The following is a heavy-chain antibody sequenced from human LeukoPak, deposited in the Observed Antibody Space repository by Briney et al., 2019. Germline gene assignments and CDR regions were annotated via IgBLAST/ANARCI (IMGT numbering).Heavy chain of an antibody. CDR1: GGSISSSSYY. J-gene: IGHJ4*02. CDR3: ARDTRYDFLFDY. V-gene: IGHV4-39*07. CDR2: IYYSGST. Sequence: SETLSLTCTVSGGSISSSSYYWGWIRQPPGKGLEWIGSIYYSGSTYYNPSLKSRVTISVDTSKSQFSLKLSSVTAADTAVYYCARDTRYDFLFDYWGQGTLVTVSS. D-gene: IGHD3-3*01.